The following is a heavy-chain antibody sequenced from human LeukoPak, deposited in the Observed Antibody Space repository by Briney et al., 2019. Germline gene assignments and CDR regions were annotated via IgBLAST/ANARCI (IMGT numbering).Heavy chain of an antibody. CDR1: GGSFSGYY. D-gene: IGHD4-11*01. V-gene: IGHV4-34*01. CDR2: INHSGST. J-gene: IGHJ5*02. CDR3: ARAKRPVTTLWFDP. Sequence: SETLSLTCAVYGGSFSGYYWSWIRQPPGKGLEWIGEINHSGSTNYNPSLKSRVTISVDTSKNQFSLKLSSVTAADTAAYYCARAKRPVTTLWFDPWGQGTLVTVSS.